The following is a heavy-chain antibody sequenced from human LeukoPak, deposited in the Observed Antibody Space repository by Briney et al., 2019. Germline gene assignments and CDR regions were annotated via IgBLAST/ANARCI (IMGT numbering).Heavy chain of an antibody. V-gene: IGHV5-51*01. CDR1: GYNFMTYW. J-gene: IGHJ4*02. D-gene: IGHD3-3*01. CDR2: IYPGDSDT. Sequence: GESPKISCKGSGYNFMTYWIGWVRQMPGKGPEWMGIIYPGDSDTRYSPSFQGQVTISADKSISTAYLQWSSLKASDTAMYYCARSVPSGYYTGLFDYWGQGTLVTVSS. CDR3: ARSVPSGYYTGLFDY.